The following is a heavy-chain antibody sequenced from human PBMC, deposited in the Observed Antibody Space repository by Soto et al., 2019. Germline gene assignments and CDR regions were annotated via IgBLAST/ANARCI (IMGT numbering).Heavy chain of an antibody. Sequence: GGSLRLSCAASGFTFSSYSINWVRQAPGEGLEWVSYISSSSSTIYYADSVKGRFTISRDNAKNSLYLQMNSLRAEDMAVYYCARPVRGVITPLGYWGQRTLVTVS. CDR2: ISSSSSTI. D-gene: IGHD3-10*01. J-gene: IGHJ4*02. CDR3: ARPVRGVITPLGY. CDR1: GFTFSSYS. V-gene: IGHV3-48*01.